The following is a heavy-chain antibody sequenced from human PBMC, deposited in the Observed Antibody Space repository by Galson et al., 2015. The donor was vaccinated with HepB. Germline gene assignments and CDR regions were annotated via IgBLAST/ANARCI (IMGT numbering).Heavy chain of an antibody. CDR2: ISYDGSNK. V-gene: IGHV3-30*18. CDR1: GFTFSSYG. CDR3: AKDFSSWYTYYYYGMDV. J-gene: IGHJ6*02. D-gene: IGHD6-13*01. Sequence: SLRLSCAASGFTFSSYGMHWVRQAPGKGLEWVAVISYDGSNKYYADSVKGRFTISRDNSKNTLYLQMNSLRAEDTAVYYCAKDFSSWYTYYYYGMDVWGQGTTVTVSS.